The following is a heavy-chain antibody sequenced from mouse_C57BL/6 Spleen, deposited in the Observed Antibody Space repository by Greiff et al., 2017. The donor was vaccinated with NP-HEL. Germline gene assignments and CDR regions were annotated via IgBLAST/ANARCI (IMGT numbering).Heavy chain of an antibody. CDR3: ARAGNNYYGSRGYYFDY. Sequence: EVQLQQSGPELVKPGASVKISCKASGYTFTDYYMNWVKQSHGKSLEWIGDINPNNGGTSYNQKFKGKATLTVDKSSSTAYMELRSLTSEDSAVYYCARAGNNYYGSRGYYFDYWGQGTTLTVSS. D-gene: IGHD1-1*01. CDR2: INPNNGGT. J-gene: IGHJ2*01. CDR1: GYTFTDYY. V-gene: IGHV1-26*01.